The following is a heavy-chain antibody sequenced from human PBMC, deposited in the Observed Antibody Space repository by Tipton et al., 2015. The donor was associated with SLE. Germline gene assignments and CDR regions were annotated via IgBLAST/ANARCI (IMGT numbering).Heavy chain of an antibody. CDR1: GGSINTSDYF. V-gene: IGHV4-39*07. CDR3: ARLSGGSYYGGYYFDF. J-gene: IGHJ4*02. CDR2: VYYSGIT. D-gene: IGHD1-26*01. Sequence: TLSLTCTVSGGSINTSDYFWGWIRQPPGKGLEWIGIVYYSGITYYNPSLQSRISMSVDTSKNQFSLKLNSVTAADSAVFFCARLSGGSYYGGYYFDFWGQGALVSVSS.